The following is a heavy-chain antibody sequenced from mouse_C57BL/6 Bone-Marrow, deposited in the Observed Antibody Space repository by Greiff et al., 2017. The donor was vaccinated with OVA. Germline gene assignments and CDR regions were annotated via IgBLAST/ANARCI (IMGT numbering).Heavy chain of an antibody. CDR1: GFSLSTFGMG. Sequence: QVTLKESGPGILQPSQTLSLTCSFSGFSLSTFGMGVGWIRQPPGKGLEWLAHIWWDDDKYNNPVLKSRHTISTDTSKNRVFLKIANVDTADTATYYCARPYHSNYGNWYFDVWGTGTTVTVSS. CDR2: IWWDDDK. D-gene: IGHD2-5*01. CDR3: ARPYHSNYGNWYFDV. V-gene: IGHV8-8*01. J-gene: IGHJ1*03.